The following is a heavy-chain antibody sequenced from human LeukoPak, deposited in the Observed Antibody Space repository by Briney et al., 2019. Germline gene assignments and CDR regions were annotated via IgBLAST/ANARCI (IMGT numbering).Heavy chain of an antibody. D-gene: IGHD1-26*01. CDR1: GGSISSGDYY. CDR2: IYY. Sequence: SQTLSLTCTVSGGSISSGDYYWSWIRQPPGKGLEWIGYIYYNPSLKSRVTISVDTSKNQFSLKLSSVTAADTAVYYCARVALSTLQGYQIPGEGYYYFDYWGQGTLVTVSS. V-gene: IGHV4-30-4*01. J-gene: IGHJ4*02. CDR3: ARVALSTLQGYQIPGEGYYYFDY.